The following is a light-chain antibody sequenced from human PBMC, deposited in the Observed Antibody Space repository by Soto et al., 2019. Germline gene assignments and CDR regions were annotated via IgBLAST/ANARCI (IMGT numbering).Light chain of an antibody. V-gene: IGKV1-5*03. CDR2: EAS. CDR1: QSISSW. CDR3: QQYSSSPLT. J-gene: IGKJ4*01. Sequence: DIQMTQSPSTLSASLGDRVTITCRASQSISSWLAWFQQKPGQAPNLLIYEASSLESGVPSRFSGSGSGTEFTLTITTLQPDDFATYYCQQYSSSPLTFGGGTKVEMK.